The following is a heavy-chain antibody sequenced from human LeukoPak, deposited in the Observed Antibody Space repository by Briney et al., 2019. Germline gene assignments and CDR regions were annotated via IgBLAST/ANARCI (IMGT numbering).Heavy chain of an antibody. V-gene: IGHV3-7*01. CDR1: GFTFSSYW. D-gene: IGHD3-10*01. CDR2: IKQDGSEK. J-gene: IGHJ4*02. Sequence: GGSLRLSCAASGFTFSSYWMSWVRQAPGKGLEWVANIKQDGSEKYYVDSVKGRFTISRDNAKNSLYLQMNSLRAEDTAVYYCARVEVGSGSYPFDYWGQGTLVTVSS. CDR3: ARVEVGSGSYPFDY.